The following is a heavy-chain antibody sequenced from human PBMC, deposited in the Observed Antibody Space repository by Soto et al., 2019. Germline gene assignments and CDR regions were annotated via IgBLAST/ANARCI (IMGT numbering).Heavy chain of an antibody. CDR1: GYTFTGYY. D-gene: IGHD2-2*01. Sequence: ASVKVSCKASGYTFTGYYMHWVRQAPGQGLEWMGWINPNSGGTNYAQKFQGRVTMTRDTSISTAYMGLSRLRSDDTAVYYCARDTLYCSSTSCRWYYYGMDVWGQGTTVTVYS. CDR2: INPNSGGT. V-gene: IGHV1-2*02. J-gene: IGHJ6*02. CDR3: ARDTLYCSSTSCRWYYYGMDV.